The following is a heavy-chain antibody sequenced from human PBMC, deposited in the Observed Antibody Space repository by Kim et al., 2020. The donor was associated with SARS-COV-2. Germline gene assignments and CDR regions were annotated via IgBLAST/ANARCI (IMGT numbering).Heavy chain of an antibody. CDR1: GYTFSGYY. CDR2: INPNSGGT. V-gene: IGHV1-2*06. D-gene: IGHD3-16*01. CDR3: ARDILGVMITFGGAPGDY. J-gene: IGHJ4*01. Sequence: ASVKVSCKASGYTFSGYYMHWVREAPGQGLEWMGRINPNSGGTIYAQKFKGRVAMTRDTSISTAYMELSRLRSDDTAVYYCARDILGVMITFGGAPGDYW.